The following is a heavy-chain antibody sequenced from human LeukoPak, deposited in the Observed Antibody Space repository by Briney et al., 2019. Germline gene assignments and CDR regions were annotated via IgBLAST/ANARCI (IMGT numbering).Heavy chain of an antibody. CDR2: INHSGST. J-gene: IGHJ6*03. V-gene: IGHV4-34*01. CDR1: GGSFSGYY. CDR3: ARETSQKGAHYMDV. D-gene: IGHD3-16*01. Sequence: SETLSLTCAVYGGSFSGYYWSWIRQPPGKGLEWIGEINHSGSTNYNPSLKSRVTISVDTSKNQFSLKLSSVTAADTAEYYCARETSQKGAHYMDVWGKGTTVTISS.